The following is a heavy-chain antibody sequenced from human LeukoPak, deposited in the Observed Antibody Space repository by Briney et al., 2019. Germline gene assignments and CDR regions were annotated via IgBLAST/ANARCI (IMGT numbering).Heavy chain of an antibody. J-gene: IGHJ3*02. CDR2: ISAYNGNT. V-gene: IGHV1-18*01. CDR3: ARGSRGAVAGILGAFDI. D-gene: IGHD6-19*01. CDR1: SYTFTSYG. Sequence: GASVTVSCKASSYTFTSYGIILVRQAPGQGLEWMGWISAYNGNTNYAQKLQGRVTMTTDTSTSTAYMELESLRSDDTAEYYCARGSRGAVAGILGAFDIWGQGTMVTVSS.